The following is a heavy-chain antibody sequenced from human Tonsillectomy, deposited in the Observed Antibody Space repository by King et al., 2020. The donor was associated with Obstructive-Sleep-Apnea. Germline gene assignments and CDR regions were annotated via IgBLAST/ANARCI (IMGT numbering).Heavy chain of an antibody. J-gene: IGHJ4*02. Sequence: VQLVESGGGLVQPGGSLTLSCAASGFTFGSHAMAWVRQAPGKGLEWGSCISGSGDTTDDADSVKGRFTISRDNSKNTLDLQMSSLRAGDTAVYYCARDRRIAAVGSYFDYWGQGTLVTVSS. V-gene: IGHV3-23*04. CDR3: ARDRRIAAVGSYFDY. CDR2: ISGSGDTT. D-gene: IGHD6-13*01. CDR1: GFTFGSHA.